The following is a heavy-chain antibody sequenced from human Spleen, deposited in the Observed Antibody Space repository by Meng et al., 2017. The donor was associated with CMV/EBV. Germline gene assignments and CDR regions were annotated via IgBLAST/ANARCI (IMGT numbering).Heavy chain of an antibody. J-gene: IGHJ5*02. CDR3: AKKGSWELLSSWFDP. CDR1: GFTFTNFG. D-gene: IGHD1-26*01. CDR2: ISASGGST. V-gene: IGHV3-23*01. Sequence: GESLKISCAASGFTFTNFGMNWVRQAPGKGLEWVSTISASGGSTYYADSVRGRFTISRDTSKNTLNLQMNSLRAEDTGVYYCAKKGSWELLSSWFDPWGQGTLVTVSS.